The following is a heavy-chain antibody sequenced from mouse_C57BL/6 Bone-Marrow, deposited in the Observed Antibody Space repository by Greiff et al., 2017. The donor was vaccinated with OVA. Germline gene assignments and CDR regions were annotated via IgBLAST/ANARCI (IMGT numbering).Heavy chain of an antibody. V-gene: IGHV1-75*01. J-gene: IGHJ4*01. CDR1: GYTFTDYY. Sequence: VHLVESGPELVKPGASVKISCKASGYTFTDYYINWVKQRPGQGLEWIGWIFPGSGSTYYNEKFKGKATLTVDKSSSTAYMLLSSLTSEDSAVYFCAREEITTNYYAMDYWGQGTSVTVSS. CDR3: AREEITTNYYAMDY. D-gene: IGHD2-4*01. CDR2: IFPGSGST.